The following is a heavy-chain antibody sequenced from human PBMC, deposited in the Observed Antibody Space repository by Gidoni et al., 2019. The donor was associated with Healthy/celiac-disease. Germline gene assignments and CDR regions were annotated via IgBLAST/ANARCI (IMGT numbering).Heavy chain of an antibody. CDR2: ISYDGSNK. Sequence: QVQLVESGGGVVQPGRSLRLSCAASGFTFSSYGMHWVRQAPGKGLEWVAVISYDGSNKYYADSVKGRFTISRDNSKNTLYLQMNSLRAEDTAVYYCAKDRLSWGSVDYYYYMDVWGKGTTVTVSS. CDR3: AKDRLSWGSVDYYYYMDV. V-gene: IGHV3-30*18. J-gene: IGHJ6*03. D-gene: IGHD7-27*01. CDR1: GFTFSSYG.